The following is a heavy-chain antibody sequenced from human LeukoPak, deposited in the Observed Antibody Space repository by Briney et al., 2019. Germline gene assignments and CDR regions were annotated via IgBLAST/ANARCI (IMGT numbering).Heavy chain of an antibody. CDR3: ARDRGYDFWSGYLDY. CDR2: TRDKANSYTT. D-gene: IGHD3-3*01. V-gene: IGHV3-72*01. J-gene: IGHJ4*02. Sequence: GGSLRLSCAASGFTFSDHYMDWVRQAPGKGLEWVGRTRDKANSYTTEYAASVKGRFTISRDDSKNSLYLQMNSLKTEDTAVYYCARDRGYDFWSGYLDYWGQGTLVTVSS. CDR1: GFTFSDHY.